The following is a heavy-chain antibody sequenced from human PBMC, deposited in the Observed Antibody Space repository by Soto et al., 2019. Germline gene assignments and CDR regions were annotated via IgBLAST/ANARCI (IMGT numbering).Heavy chain of an antibody. J-gene: IGHJ4*02. V-gene: IGHV5-51*01. CDR1: GYSFTSYW. CDR2: IYPGDSDT. D-gene: IGHD3-22*01. CDR3: ATSFFYDSSGYWVYYFDY. Sequence: PGESLKISCKGSGYSFTSYWIGWVRQMPGKGLEWMGIIYPGDSDTRYSPSFQGQVTISADKSISTAYLQWSSLKASDTAMYYCATSFFYDSSGYWVYYFDYWGQGTLVTVSS.